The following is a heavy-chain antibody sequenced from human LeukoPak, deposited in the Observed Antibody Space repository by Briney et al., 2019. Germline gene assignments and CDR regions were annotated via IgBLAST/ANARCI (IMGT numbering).Heavy chain of an antibody. CDR3: AIGGDSTTSCYRCFNY. V-gene: IGHV5-51*01. CDR1: EYSFRNYW. Sequence: GESLKISCKGFEYSFRNYWIGWVRQMPGKGLEWMGIIYPDDSDTRYSPSFQGQVTISADKSISTAYLQWSSLKASDTAIYYCAIGGDSTTSCYRCFNYWGQGTLVTVSS. CDR2: IYPDDSDT. D-gene: IGHD2-2*02. J-gene: IGHJ4*02.